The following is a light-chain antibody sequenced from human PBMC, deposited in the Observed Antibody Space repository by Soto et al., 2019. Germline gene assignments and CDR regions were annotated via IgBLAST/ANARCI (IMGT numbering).Light chain of an antibody. Sequence: EIVLTQSPATLSLSPGGRATLSCRASQSVSSYLAWYQQKPGQAPRLLIHGASSRATGIPDRFSGSGSGTDFTLTISRLEPEDFAVYYCQQYNNWPQLTFGGGTKVDIK. V-gene: IGKV3-11*01. CDR3: QQYNNWPQLT. J-gene: IGKJ4*01. CDR2: GAS. CDR1: QSVSSY.